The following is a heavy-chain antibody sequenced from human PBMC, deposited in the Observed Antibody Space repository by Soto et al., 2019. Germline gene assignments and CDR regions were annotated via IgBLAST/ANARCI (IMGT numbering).Heavy chain of an antibody. J-gene: IGHJ4*02. CDR2: ISSSSSYT. CDR1: GFTFSDYY. Sequence: PGGSLRLSCAASGFTFSDYYMSWIRQAPGKGLEWVSYISSSSSYTNYADSVKGRFTISRDNAKNSLYLQMNSLRAEDTAVYYCAREVWNYGSGSHIDYWGQGTLVTVSS. D-gene: IGHD3-10*01. V-gene: IGHV3-11*06. CDR3: AREVWNYGSGSHIDY.